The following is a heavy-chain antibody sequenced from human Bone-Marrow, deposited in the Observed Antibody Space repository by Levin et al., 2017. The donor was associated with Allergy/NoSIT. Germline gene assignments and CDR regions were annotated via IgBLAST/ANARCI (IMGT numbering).Heavy chain of an antibody. J-gene: IGHJ4*02. V-gene: IGHV3-33*01. CDR2: IWYDGSNK. Sequence: RAGGSLRLSCAASGFPFSSYGMHWVRQGPGKGLEWVASIWYDGSNKYYADSVKGRFTISRDNSKNSFYLQMNSLRAEDTAVYYCAGDYASPSALDYWGRGTLVTVSS. D-gene: IGHD4-17*01. CDR3: AGDYASPSALDY. CDR1: GFPFSSYG.